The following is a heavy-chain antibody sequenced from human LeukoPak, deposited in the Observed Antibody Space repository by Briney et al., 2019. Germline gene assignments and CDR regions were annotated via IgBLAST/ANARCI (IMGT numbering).Heavy chain of an antibody. D-gene: IGHD5-12*01. Sequence: EGSLRLSCAASGFTFSRYWMSWVRQAPGKGLEWVAIIKQDGSEKYYVDSVRGRFTISRDNAKNSLYLQMNSLRVEDTAVYYCARGGYSGYAFDNWGRGTLVTVSS. CDR2: IKQDGSEK. CDR1: GFTFSRYW. CDR3: ARGGYSGYAFDN. J-gene: IGHJ4*02. V-gene: IGHV3-7*01.